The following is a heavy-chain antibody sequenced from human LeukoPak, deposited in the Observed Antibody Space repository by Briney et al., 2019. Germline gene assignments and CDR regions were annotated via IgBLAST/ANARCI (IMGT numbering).Heavy chain of an antibody. Sequence: SETLSLTCTVSGGSINSGGYYWSWIRQHPGKGLEWIGYIYYSGSTYYNPSLKSRVTISIDTSKNQFSLKLSSVTAADTAVYYCARSTYGSFKNWFDPWGQGTLVTVSS. D-gene: IGHD3-10*01. J-gene: IGHJ5*02. CDR1: GGSINSGGYY. V-gene: IGHV4-31*03. CDR3: ARSTYGSFKNWFDP. CDR2: IYYSGST.